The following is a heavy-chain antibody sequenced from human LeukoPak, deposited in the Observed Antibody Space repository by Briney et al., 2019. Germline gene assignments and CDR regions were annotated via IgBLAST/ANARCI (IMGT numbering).Heavy chain of an antibody. CDR3: RFAMSNGDY. CDR2: INSAGSST. Sequence: GGSLRLSCAASGFTFSSYWMHWVRHAPGKGLVWVSRINSAGSSTTYADSVKGRFTISRDNAKNTLFLQMNSLRAEDTAVYYCRFAMSNGDYWGQGTLVTVSS. D-gene: IGHD4-11*01. J-gene: IGHJ4*02. CDR1: GFTFSSYW. V-gene: IGHV3-74*01.